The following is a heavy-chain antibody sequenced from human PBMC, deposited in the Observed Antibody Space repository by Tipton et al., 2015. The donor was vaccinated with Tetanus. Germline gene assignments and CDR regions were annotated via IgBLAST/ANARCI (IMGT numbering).Heavy chain of an antibody. CDR1: GYTFTSYY. Sequence: QSGAEVKKPGASVKVPCKASGYTFTSYYMHWVRQAPGQGLEWMGIINPSGGSTSYAQKFQGRVTMTRDTSTSTVYMELSSLRSEDTAVYYCARSSIAGRWFDPWGQGTLVTVSS. J-gene: IGHJ5*02. V-gene: IGHV1-46*01. CDR3: ARSSIAGRWFDP. D-gene: IGHD6-6*01. CDR2: INPSGGST.